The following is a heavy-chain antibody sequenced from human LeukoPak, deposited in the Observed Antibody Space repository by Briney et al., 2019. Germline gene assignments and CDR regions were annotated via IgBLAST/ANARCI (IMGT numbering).Heavy chain of an antibody. Sequence: SVKVSCKASGGTFSSYAISWVRQAPGQGLEWMGRIIPILGIANYAQKFQGRVTITADKSTSTAYMELSSLRSEDTAVYYCARDYGGKDAFDYWGQGTLVTVSS. D-gene: IGHD4-23*01. J-gene: IGHJ4*02. V-gene: IGHV1-69*04. CDR3: ARDYGGKDAFDY. CDR2: IIPILGIA. CDR1: GGTFSSYA.